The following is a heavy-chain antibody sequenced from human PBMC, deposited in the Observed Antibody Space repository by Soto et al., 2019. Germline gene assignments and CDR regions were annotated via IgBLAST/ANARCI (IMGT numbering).Heavy chain of an antibody. Sequence: ASLKVSCKSSGYPFTSYVISWVRQAPGQGLEWMGWISAYNGNTDYAQKLQGRVTMTTDTSTSTAYMELRSLRSDDTAVYYCARVQQWLAVGDWFDPWGQGTLVTVSS. J-gene: IGHJ5*02. V-gene: IGHV1-18*01. CDR3: ARVQQWLAVGDWFDP. CDR2: ISAYNGNT. CDR1: GYPFTSYV. D-gene: IGHD6-19*01.